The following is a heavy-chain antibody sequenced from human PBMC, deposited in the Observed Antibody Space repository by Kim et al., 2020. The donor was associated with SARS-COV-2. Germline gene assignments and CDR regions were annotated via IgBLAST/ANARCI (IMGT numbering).Heavy chain of an antibody. V-gene: IGHV4-34*01. CDR1: GGSFSGYH. CDR3: ARDRAGVVPSPILGSGPHYDYYAMDG. D-gene: IGHD2-2*02. CDR2: IKHSGST. J-gene: IGHJ6*02. Sequence: SETLSLTCAVYGGSFSGYHWSWIRQPPGKGLEWIGEIKHSGSTNSNPYLKSRVTMSVDTSKSQFSLKLRSVTAADTAVYYCARDRAGVVPSPILGSGPHYDYYAMDGWGQGTTVTASS.